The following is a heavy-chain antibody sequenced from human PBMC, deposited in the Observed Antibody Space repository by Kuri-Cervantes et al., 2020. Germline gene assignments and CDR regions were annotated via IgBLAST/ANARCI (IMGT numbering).Heavy chain of an antibody. CDR1: GGTFSSYA. D-gene: IGHD2-15*01. V-gene: IGHV1-69*05. J-gene: IGHJ1*01. CDR2: IIPIFGTA. Sequence: SVKVSCKASGGTFSSYAISWVRQAPGQGLEWMGGIIPIFGTANYAQKFQGRVTITTDESTSTAYMELSSLRSEDTAVYYCAKVKRVAATPEYFQHWGQGTLVTVSS. CDR3: AKVKRVAATPEYFQH.